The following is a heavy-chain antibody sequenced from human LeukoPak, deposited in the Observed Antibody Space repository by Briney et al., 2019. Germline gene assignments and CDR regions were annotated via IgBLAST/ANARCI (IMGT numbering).Heavy chain of an antibody. CDR2: IYPGNSDS. D-gene: IGHD3-22*01. J-gene: IGHJ5*02. V-gene: IGHV5-51*01. Sequence: GESLKISCKISGYILTNNWIGWVRQVPGKGLEWMGLIYPGNSDSKYSPSFQGQVTFSVDKSISTAYLHWSSLKASDTAMYYCARHGGTYYYDSSGYYYGGETWFDPWGQGTLVTVSS. CDR3: ARHGGTYYYDSSGYYYGGETWFDP. CDR1: GYILTNNW.